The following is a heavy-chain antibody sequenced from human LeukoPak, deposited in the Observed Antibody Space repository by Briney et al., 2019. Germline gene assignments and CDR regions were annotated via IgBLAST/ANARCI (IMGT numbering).Heavy chain of an antibody. CDR2: INTNTGNP. CDR1: GYTFTSYA. V-gene: IGHV7-4-1*02. D-gene: IGHD3-10*01. CDR3: ARRDYYLDY. J-gene: IGHJ4*02. Sequence: VKVXXXASGYTFTSYAMNWVRQAPGQGLEWMGWINTNTGNPTYAQGFTGRFVFSLDTSVSTAYLQISSLKAEDTAVYYCARRDYYLDYWGQGTLVTVSS.